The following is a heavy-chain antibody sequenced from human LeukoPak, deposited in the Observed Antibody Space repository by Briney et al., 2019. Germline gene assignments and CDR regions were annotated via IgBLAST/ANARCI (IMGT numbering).Heavy chain of an antibody. CDR1: GGSINSSSYY. Sequence: SETLSLTCTVSGGSINSSSYYWGWIRQPPGKGLEWIGSIYYSGSTYYNPSLKSRVTISVDTSKNQFSLKLSSVTAADTAVYYCARVITWYDYDSSRYYGAFDIWGQGTMVTVSS. CDR2: IYYSGST. D-gene: IGHD3-22*01. V-gene: IGHV4-39*01. J-gene: IGHJ3*02. CDR3: ARVITWYDYDSSRYYGAFDI.